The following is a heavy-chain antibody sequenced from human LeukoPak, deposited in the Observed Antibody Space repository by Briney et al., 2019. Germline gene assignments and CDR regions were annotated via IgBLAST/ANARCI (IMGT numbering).Heavy chain of an antibody. CDR2: ISWNSGSI. Sequence: PGGSLRLSCAASGFTFSSYSMNWVRQAPGKGLEWVSGISWNSGSIGYADSVKGRFTISRDNAKNSLYLQMNSLRAEDTALYYCAKGYCSGGSCYDAFDIWGQGTMVTVSS. V-gene: IGHV3-9*01. CDR1: GFTFSSYS. J-gene: IGHJ3*02. D-gene: IGHD2-15*01. CDR3: AKGYCSGGSCYDAFDI.